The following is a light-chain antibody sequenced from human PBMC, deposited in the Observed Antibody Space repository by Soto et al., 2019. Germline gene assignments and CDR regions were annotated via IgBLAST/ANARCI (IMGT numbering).Light chain of an antibody. Sequence: DIQMTQSPSSLSASVGDRVTITCRASQSIVTYLNWYLQKPGKAPKLLIYAASNLLSGVPSRFCGSGSGTDFSLTISSLQPEDFATYFCQQSYSTPPWTFGIGTKVEIK. V-gene: IGKV1-39*01. CDR1: QSIVTY. CDR2: AAS. J-gene: IGKJ1*01. CDR3: QQSYSTPPWT.